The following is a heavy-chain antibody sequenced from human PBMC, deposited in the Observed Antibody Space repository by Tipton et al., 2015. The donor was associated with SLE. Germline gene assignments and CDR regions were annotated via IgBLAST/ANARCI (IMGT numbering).Heavy chain of an antibody. D-gene: IGHD1-1*01. CDR2: IYTSGST. CDR1: GGSISSGSYY. Sequence: TLSLTCTVSGGSISSGSYYWSWIRQPAEKGLEWIGYIYTSGSTNYNPSLKSRVTISVDTSKNQFSLKLSSVTAADTAVYYCARVGLGFGTTSHDAFDIWGQGTMVTVSS. V-gene: IGHV4-61*09. CDR3: ARVGLGFGTTSHDAFDI. J-gene: IGHJ3*02.